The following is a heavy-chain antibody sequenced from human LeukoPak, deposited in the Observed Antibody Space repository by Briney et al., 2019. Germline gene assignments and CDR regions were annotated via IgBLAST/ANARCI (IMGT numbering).Heavy chain of an antibody. V-gene: IGHV4-39*07. D-gene: IGHD3-3*01. CDR2: INHSGST. CDR3: ARGRGVPIFGVVTTYYFDY. J-gene: IGHJ4*02. Sequence: SQTLSLTCTVSGGSISSGSYYWSWIRQPPGKGLEWIGEINHSGSTNYNPSLKSRVTISVDTSKNQFSLKLSSVTAADTAVYYCARGRGVPIFGVVTTYYFDYWGQGTLVTVSS. CDR1: GGSISSGSYY.